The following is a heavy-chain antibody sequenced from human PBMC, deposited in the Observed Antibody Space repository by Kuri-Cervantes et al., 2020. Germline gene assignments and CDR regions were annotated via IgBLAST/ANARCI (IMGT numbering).Heavy chain of an antibody. CDR2: ISGYNGDT. J-gene: IGHJ4*02. V-gene: IGHV1-18*01. CDR3: ARDVSAGYGGNSGDY. Sequence: ASVKVSCKASGYTFTNYGIAWVRQAPGQGLEWMGWISGYNGDTNYAQKLQGRLTMTTDTSTSTAYMELRSLRSDDTAVYYCARDVSAGYGGNSGDYWGQGTLVTVSS. D-gene: IGHD4-23*01. CDR1: GYTFTNYG.